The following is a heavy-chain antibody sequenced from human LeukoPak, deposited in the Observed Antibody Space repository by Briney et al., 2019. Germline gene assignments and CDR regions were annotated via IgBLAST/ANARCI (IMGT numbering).Heavy chain of an antibody. CDR1: GGTVSSYA. CDR2: IIPIFGTA. Sequence: SVKVSCKASGGTVSSYAISWVRQAPGQGLEWMGGIIPIFGTANYAQKFQGRVTITADKSTSTAYMELSSLRSEDTAVYYCARDRLTPTVTNDYWGQGTLVTVSS. V-gene: IGHV1-69*06. D-gene: IGHD4-17*01. CDR3: ARDRLTPTVTNDY. J-gene: IGHJ4*02.